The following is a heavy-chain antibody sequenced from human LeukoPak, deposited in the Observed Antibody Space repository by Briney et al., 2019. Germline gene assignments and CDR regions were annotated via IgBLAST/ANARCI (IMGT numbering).Heavy chain of an antibody. V-gene: IGHV1-18*01. Sequence: ASVKVSCKASGYTFTSYGISWVRQAPGQGVGWMGWISAYNGNTNYAQKLQGRVTMTTDTSTSTAYMELRSLRSDDTAVYYCARGRIGGGNSYWYFDLWGRGTLVTVSS. CDR1: GYTFTSYG. D-gene: IGHD4-23*01. CDR3: ARGRIGGGNSYWYFDL. CDR2: ISAYNGNT. J-gene: IGHJ2*01.